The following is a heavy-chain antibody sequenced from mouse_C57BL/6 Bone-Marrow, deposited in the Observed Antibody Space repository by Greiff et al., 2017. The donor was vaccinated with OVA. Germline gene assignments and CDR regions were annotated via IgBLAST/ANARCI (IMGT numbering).Heavy chain of an antibody. V-gene: IGHV1-64*01. D-gene: IGHD2-4*01. J-gene: IGHJ1*03. CDR2: LHPNSDRT. CDR3: ARSTMITDWYFDV. Sequence: QIQLQQPGAELVKPGASVKLSCKASGYTFTSYLMHWVKQRPGQSLEWIGMLHPNSDRTNYNEKFKSKATLTVDKSSRTSNRQRSSLTSEDSAGYYCARSTMITDWYFDVWGTGTTVTVSS. CDR1: GYTFTSYL.